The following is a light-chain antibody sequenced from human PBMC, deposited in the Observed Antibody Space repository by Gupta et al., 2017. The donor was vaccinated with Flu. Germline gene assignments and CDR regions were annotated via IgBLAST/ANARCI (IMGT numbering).Light chain of an antibody. Sequence: DIQMAQSPSSLSASVGDRVTITCRSSRLINNDLGWFQQQPGKAPKSLIFAASSLQSGVPSRFNGSASGTEFTLTISSLQPDDYTTYYCLQHNSDIWSFGQGTKVEVK. CDR2: AAS. CDR3: LQHNSDIWS. J-gene: IGKJ1*01. V-gene: IGKV1-17*01. CDR1: RLINND.